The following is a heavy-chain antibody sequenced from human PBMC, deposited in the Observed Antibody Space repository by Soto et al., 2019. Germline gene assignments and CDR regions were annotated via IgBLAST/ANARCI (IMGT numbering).Heavy chain of an antibody. J-gene: IGHJ4*02. V-gene: IGHV3-7*01. CDR3: ARDKNYYDSSGYQPPAY. CDR2: IKQDGSEK. CDR1: GFTFNNHW. Sequence: EVQLVESGGGLVQPGGSLRLSCTASGFTFNNHWMSWVRQAPGKGLEWVANIKQDGSEKYYVDSVKGRFTISRDNAKNSLYLQMNSLRAEDTAVYYCARDKNYYDSSGYQPPAYWGQGTLVTVSS. D-gene: IGHD3-22*01.